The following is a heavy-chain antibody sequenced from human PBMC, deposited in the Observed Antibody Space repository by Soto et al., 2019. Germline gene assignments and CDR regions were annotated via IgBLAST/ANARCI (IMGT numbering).Heavy chain of an antibody. V-gene: IGHV3-30*03. J-gene: IGHJ4*02. CDR3: AADQFFSDY. Sequence: QVQLVESGGGVVQPGRSLRLSCAASGFTFSSYGMQWVRQAPGKGLEWVALISFDGSNTYYADSVKGRFTISRDNSQNTLYLQMHSLRAEDTSLYYCAADQFFSDYWGQGTLVTVSS. CDR2: ISFDGSNT. CDR1: GFTFSSYG.